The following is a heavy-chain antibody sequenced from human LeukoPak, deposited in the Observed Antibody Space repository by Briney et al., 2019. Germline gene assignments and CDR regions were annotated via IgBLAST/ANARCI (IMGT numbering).Heavy chain of an antibody. CDR2: IYPSGST. CDR3: ARAYDILTGYCDY. J-gene: IGHJ4*02. V-gene: IGHV4-61*02. CDR1: GDSISSGNYY. Sequence: SQTLSLTCTVSGDSISSGNYYWSWIRQPAGKGLEWIGRIYPSGSTNYNPSLKSRVTISVDTSKNQFSLKLSSVTAADTAVYYCARAYDILTGYCDYWGQGTLVTVSS. D-gene: IGHD3-9*01.